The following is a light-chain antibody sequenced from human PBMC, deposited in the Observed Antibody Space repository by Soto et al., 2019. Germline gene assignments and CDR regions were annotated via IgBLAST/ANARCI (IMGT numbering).Light chain of an antibody. Sequence: QSVLTQPPSVSAAPGQKVTISCSGSGSNIGNNYVSWYQHLPGTAPRLLIYDNSERPSGIPERFSGSKSGTSATLGITGLQTRDEADYYCGTWDNSLSVVYVFGTGTKVTVL. J-gene: IGLJ1*01. V-gene: IGLV1-51*01. CDR1: GSNIGNNY. CDR3: GTWDNSLSVVYV. CDR2: DNS.